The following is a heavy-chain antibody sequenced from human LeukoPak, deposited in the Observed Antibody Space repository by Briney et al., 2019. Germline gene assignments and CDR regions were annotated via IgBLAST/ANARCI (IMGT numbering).Heavy chain of an antibody. CDR1: GFAFYTYG. CDR2: IRYDGSNK. V-gene: IGHV3-30*02. CDR3: AKDAYGAYDY. J-gene: IGHJ4*02. Sequence: PAGSLRTSCAQTGFAFYTYGVQWLRQAPGKGLEWVTFIRYDGSNKYYADSVKGRFTISRDNSKNTLYLQMNSLRVVDTAVYYCAKDAYGAYDYWGQGTLVTVSS. D-gene: IGHD4-17*01.